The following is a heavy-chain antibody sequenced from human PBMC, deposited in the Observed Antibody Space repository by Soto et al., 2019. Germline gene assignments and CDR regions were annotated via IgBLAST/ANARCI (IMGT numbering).Heavy chain of an antibody. V-gene: IGHV3-48*03. CDR3: ANEMSDGYSSGWYSY. CDR2: ISSSGSTI. D-gene: IGHD6-19*01. J-gene: IGHJ4*02. CDR1: GLTFSSYE. Sequence: EVQLVESGGGLVQPGGSLRLSCAASGLTFSSYEMNWVRQAPGKGLEWVSYISSSGSTIYYADSVKGRFTISRDNAKNSLYLQMNSLRAEDTAVYYCANEMSDGYSSGWYSYWGQGTLVTVSS.